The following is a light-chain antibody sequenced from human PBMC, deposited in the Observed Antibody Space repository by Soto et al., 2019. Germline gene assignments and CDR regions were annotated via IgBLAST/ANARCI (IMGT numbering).Light chain of an antibody. J-gene: IGKJ3*01. V-gene: IGKV1-9*01. Sequence: IQLTQSPSSLSASVGDRVTITCRASQGIDNYLAWYQQKPGTAPKLLIYAASTLQSGVPSRFSGRGSGTDFTLTITSLQPEDVATYYCQKYKSAPYTFGPGTKVDIK. CDR2: AAS. CDR3: QKYKSAPYT. CDR1: QGIDNY.